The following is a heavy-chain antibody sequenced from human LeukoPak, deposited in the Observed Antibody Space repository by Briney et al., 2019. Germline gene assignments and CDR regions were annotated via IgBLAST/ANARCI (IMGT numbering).Heavy chain of an antibody. J-gene: IGHJ6*03. CDR1: GGFISSSSYY. Sequence: ETLSLTCTVSGGFISSSSYYWGWIRQPPGKGLEWIGSIYYSGSTYYNPSLKSRVTISVDTSKNQFSLKLSSVTAADTAVFYCARLCVGSYYYYMDVWGKGTTVTISS. CDR3: ARLCVGSYYYYMDV. D-gene: IGHD2-21*01. CDR2: IYYSGST. V-gene: IGHV4-39*01.